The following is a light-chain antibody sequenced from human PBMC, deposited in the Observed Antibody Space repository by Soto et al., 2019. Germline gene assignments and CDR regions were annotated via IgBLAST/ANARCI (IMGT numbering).Light chain of an antibody. V-gene: IGKV3-20*01. J-gene: IGKJ4*01. CDR2: GAS. CDR3: QQYGSSPT. Sequence: EIVLTQSPGTLSLSPGERATLSCRASQSVSSSYLAWYQQKPGQAPRLLIYGASSRATGIPDRFSGSGSGTDFTINISRLEPEDFAVYYCQQYGSSPTFGGGTKVEIK. CDR1: QSVSSSY.